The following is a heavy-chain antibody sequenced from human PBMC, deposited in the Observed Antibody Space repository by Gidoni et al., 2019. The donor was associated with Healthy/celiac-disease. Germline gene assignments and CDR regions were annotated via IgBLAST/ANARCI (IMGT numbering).Heavy chain of an antibody. Sequence: QVQLVESGGGVVQPGRSLRLSCAASGFTFSSYGIHWVRQDPGQGREWVAVISYDGSNKYYADSVKGRFTISRDNSKNTLYLQMNSLRAEDTAVYYCAKGYKYSSGWNGYNWFDPWGQGTLVTVSS. CDR1: GFTFSSYG. V-gene: IGHV3-30*18. D-gene: IGHD6-19*01. CDR3: AKGYKYSSGWNGYNWFDP. CDR2: ISYDGSNK. J-gene: IGHJ5*02.